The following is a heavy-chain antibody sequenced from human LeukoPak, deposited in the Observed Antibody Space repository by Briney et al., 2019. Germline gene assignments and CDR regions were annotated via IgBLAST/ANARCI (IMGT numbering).Heavy chain of an antibody. D-gene: IGHD4-17*01. J-gene: IGHJ5*02. Sequence: PGGSPRLSCAASGFIFSSNRMHWVRQPPGKGLVWVSRINSDGSSTSYADSVKGRFTISRDNAKNTLYLQMNSLRAEDTAVYYCARETTVTGWFDPWGQGTLVTVSS. V-gene: IGHV3-74*01. CDR2: INSDGSST. CDR3: ARETTVTGWFDP. CDR1: GFIFSSNR.